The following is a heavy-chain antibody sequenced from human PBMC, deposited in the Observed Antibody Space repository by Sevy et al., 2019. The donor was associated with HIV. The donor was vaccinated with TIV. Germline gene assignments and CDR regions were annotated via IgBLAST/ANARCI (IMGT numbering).Heavy chain of an antibody. V-gene: IGHV3-30*18. J-gene: IGHJ4*02. CDR2: ISYDGSNK. CDR3: AKDHYPLGHLYYFDY. Sequence: GGSLRLSCAASGFTFSSYGMHWVRQAPGKGLEWVAVISYDGSNKYYADSVKGRFTISRDNSKNTLYLQMNSLRAEDTAVYYFAKDHYPLGHLYYFDYWGQGTLVTVSS. CDR1: GFTFSSYG. D-gene: IGHD3-10*01.